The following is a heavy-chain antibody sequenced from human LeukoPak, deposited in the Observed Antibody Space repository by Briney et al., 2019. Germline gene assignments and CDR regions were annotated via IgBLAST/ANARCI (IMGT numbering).Heavy chain of an antibody. CDR2: IYESGTT. CDR1: GESLNSYY. V-gene: IGHV4-34*01. J-gene: IGHJ4*02. Sequence: SETLSLTCAVYGESLNSYYWSWVRQLPGEGLEWIGEIYESGTTEYNPSLKSRVIISMVPSKQQFSLSLSSVTAADTAVYYCARGAWATRLGSWGLGTPVIVSS. CDR3: ARGAWATRLGS. D-gene: IGHD2-15*01.